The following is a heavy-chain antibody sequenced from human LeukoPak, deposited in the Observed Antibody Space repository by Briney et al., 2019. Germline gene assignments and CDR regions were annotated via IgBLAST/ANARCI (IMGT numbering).Heavy chain of an antibody. CDR3: AKGQELDDGVFDS. V-gene: IGHV3-23*01. Sequence: GGSLRLSCAASGFTFSSIAMTWVRQAPGKGLEGVSTIRSNGETTYNADSVKGRFTISRDNSKKTLYLQLNSLRVEDTAIYYCAKGQELDDGVFDSWGQGTLVTVSS. CDR2: IRSNGETT. CDR1: GFTFSSIA. J-gene: IGHJ4*02. D-gene: IGHD1-1*01.